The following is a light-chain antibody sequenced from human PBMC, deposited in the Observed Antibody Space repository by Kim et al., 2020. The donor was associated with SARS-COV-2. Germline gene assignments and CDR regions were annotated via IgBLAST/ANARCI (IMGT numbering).Light chain of an antibody. CDR3: QQSYRVPRI. V-gene: IGKV1-39*01. CDR2: AAS. J-gene: IGKJ4*01. CDR1: QTINSY. Sequence: SASVGDRVTMTWREGQTINSYLYWYQQKGGRAPKLLIYAASTLQAGVASRFSGSGSGTDFTLTIDNLQPEDFAIYYCQQSYRVPRIFGGGTKVDIK.